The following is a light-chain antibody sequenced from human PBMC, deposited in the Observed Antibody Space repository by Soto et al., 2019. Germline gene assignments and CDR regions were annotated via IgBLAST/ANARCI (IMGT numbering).Light chain of an antibody. Sequence: QPVLTQSPSASASLGASVKLTCTLSSGHSSYAIAWHQQQPEKGPRYLMELNSDGTHSKGDGIPDRFSGSSSGAERYLIICCLQSDEEVDYYCRAWGTAFYVFGSGTKLTVL. J-gene: IGLJ1*01. CDR3: RAWGTAFYV. CDR1: SGHSSYA. V-gene: IGLV4-69*01. CDR2: LNSDGTH.